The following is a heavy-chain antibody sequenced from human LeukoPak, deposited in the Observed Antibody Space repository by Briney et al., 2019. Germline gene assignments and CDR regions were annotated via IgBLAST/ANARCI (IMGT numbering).Heavy chain of an antibody. D-gene: IGHD6-6*01. CDR3: ARVGIAARRESESFDY. CDR1: GFTFSSYR. V-gene: IGHV3-21*01. J-gene: IGHJ4*02. Sequence: GGSLRLSCAASGFTFSSYRMNWVRQAPGKGLEWVSSISSSSSYIYYADSVKGRFTISRDDAKNSLYLQMNSLRAEDTAVYYCARVGIAARRESESFDYWGQGTLVTVSS. CDR2: ISSSSSYI.